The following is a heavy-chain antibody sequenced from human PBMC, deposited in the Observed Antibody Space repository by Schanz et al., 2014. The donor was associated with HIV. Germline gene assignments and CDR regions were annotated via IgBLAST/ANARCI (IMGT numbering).Heavy chain of an antibody. J-gene: IGHJ6*02. CDR3: ARRKPGRIVGATLDYYYYGMDV. CDR1: GGSFSAYY. CDR2: INHSGST. V-gene: IGHV4-34*01. Sequence: QVQLQQWGAGLLKPSETLSLTCVVYGGSFSAYYWSWIRQPPGKGLEWIGEINHSGSTNYNPSLKSRVTISVDTSKNQFSLKVGSVTAADTAMYYCARRKPGRIVGATLDYYYYGMDVWGQGTTVTVSS. D-gene: IGHD1-26*01.